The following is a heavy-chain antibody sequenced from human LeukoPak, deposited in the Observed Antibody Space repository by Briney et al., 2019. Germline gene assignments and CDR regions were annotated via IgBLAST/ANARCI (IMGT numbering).Heavy chain of an antibody. Sequence: SETQSLTCTVSGGSISSHFWSWIRQPPGKGLGWIGYMFYSGSTNYNPSLKSRVTISVDASKNQFSLKLTSVSAADTAVYYCARDRAPVTMIRGAPGGFDPWGQGTLVTVSS. CDR3: ARDRAPVTMIRGAPGGFDP. CDR1: GGSISSHF. CDR2: MFYSGST. J-gene: IGHJ5*02. V-gene: IGHV4-59*11. D-gene: IGHD3-10*01.